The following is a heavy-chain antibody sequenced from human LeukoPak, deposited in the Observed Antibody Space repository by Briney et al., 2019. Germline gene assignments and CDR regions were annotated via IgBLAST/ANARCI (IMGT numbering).Heavy chain of an antibody. D-gene: IGHD4/OR15-4a*01. Sequence: PSETLSLTCAVYGGSFSGYYWSWIRQPPGKGLEWIGEINHSGSTNYNPSLKSRVTISVDPSKNQFSLKMSSVTAADTAVYHCATFEGATWGQGTLVTVSS. J-gene: IGHJ5*02. CDR3: ATFEGAT. V-gene: IGHV4-34*01. CDR2: INHSGST. CDR1: GGSFSGYY.